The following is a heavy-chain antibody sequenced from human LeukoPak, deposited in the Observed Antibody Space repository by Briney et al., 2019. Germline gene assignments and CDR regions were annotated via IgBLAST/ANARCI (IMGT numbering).Heavy chain of an antibody. Sequence: GRSLRLSCAASGFTFSSYGMHWVRQAPGKGLEWVAVISYDGSNKYYADSVKGRFTISRDNSKNTLYLQMNSLRAEDTAVYYCATAVAGTGIIDYWGQGTLVTVSS. D-gene: IGHD6-19*01. CDR3: ATAVAGTGIIDY. CDR1: GFTFSSYG. CDR2: ISYDGSNK. J-gene: IGHJ4*02. V-gene: IGHV3-30*03.